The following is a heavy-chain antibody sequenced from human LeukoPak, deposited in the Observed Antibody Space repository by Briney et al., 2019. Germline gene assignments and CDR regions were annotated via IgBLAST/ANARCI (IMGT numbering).Heavy chain of an antibody. Sequence: GGSLRLSCEASGFTFSSYGMHWVRQAPGKGLEWVAVISYDGSNKYYADSVKGRFTISRDNSKNTLYLQMNSLRAEDTAVYYCAKGHYYDSSGYYWRDYWGQGTLVTVSS. CDR2: ISYDGSNK. CDR1: GFTFSSYG. D-gene: IGHD3-22*01. V-gene: IGHV3-30*18. J-gene: IGHJ4*02. CDR3: AKGHYYDSSGYYWRDY.